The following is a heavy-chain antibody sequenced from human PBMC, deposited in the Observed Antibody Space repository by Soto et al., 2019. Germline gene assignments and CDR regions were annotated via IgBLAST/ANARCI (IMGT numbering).Heavy chain of an antibody. CDR1: GDFISSYP. CDR2: IYASGST. Sequence: PSETLSLTCTASGDFISSYPWSWIRQSAGKGLEWIGRIYASGSTNYNPILKSRLTISVDTSKNQFSLKLSSVTAADTAVYYSAVLGDFPSSKHRMDPWDHGTTVTVSS. J-gene: IGHJ6*02. V-gene: IGHV4-4*07. D-gene: IGHD3-10*01. CDR3: AVLGDFPSSKHRMDP.